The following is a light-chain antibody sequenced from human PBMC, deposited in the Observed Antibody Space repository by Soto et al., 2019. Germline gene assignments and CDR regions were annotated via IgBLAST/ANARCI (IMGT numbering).Light chain of an antibody. J-gene: IGKJ1*01. V-gene: IGKV1-5*01. Sequence: DIQMTQSPATLSASVGDRVSITCRASQDISRWLAWYQQKPGKAPKVLIWDASSLQRGVPSRFTGSGSGTEFTHTINGLQPDDFATYYCQQYNAYRTWTFGQGTKVEIK. CDR2: DAS. CDR1: QDISRW. CDR3: QQYNAYRTWT.